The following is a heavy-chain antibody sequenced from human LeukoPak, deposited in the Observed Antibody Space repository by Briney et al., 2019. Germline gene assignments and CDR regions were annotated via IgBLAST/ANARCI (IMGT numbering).Heavy chain of an antibody. CDR2: INHSGST. CDR1: GGSFSGYY. J-gene: IGHJ6*03. CDR3: ARGVASFGIWSAVQRADMDF. Sequence: SETLSLTCAVYGGSFSGYYWSWIRQPPGKGLDGIGEINHSGSTNYNPSLKSQVTISVDTAQNQFSVELSSVTAADTAVYYCARGVASFGIWSAVQRADMDFWGKGTTVTVSS. V-gene: IGHV4-34*01. D-gene: IGHD3-3*01.